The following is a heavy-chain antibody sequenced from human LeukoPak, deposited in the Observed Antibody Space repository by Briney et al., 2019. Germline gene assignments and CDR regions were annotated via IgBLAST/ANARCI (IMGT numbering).Heavy chain of an antibody. Sequence: GGSLRLSCAASGFTFTRFAMHWVRQAPGKGLEWVAVISSHGNNRDYADSVKGRFTVSRDNSKNTLYLQMNSLKAADTAVYYCAKVEGSSGWYRDAFDIWGQGTMVTVSS. CDR3: AKVEGSSGWYRDAFDI. V-gene: IGHV3-30-3*01. D-gene: IGHD6-19*01. CDR1: GFTFTRFA. CDR2: ISSHGNNR. J-gene: IGHJ3*02.